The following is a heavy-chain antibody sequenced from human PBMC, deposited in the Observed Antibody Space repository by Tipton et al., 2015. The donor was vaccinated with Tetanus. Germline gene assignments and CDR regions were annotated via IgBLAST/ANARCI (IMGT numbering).Heavy chain of an antibody. J-gene: IGHJ3*02. CDR3: ARERLDWGTNDALNI. D-gene: IGHD7-27*01. CDR1: GGSISTYC. V-gene: IGHV4-59*01. CDR2: IDYGGST. Sequence: TLSLTCTASGGSISTYCWNWIRQPPGKGLEWIGYIDYGGSTNYNPSLKSRVSISVDTSKNQFSLKVRSVTTADTAVYYCARERLDWGTNDALNIWGQGTMVTVSS.